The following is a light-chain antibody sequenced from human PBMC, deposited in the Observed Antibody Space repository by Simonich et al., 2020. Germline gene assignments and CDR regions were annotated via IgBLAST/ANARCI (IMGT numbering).Light chain of an antibody. CDR2: AAS. CDR1: QSISSY. V-gene: IGKV1-39*01. J-gene: IGKJ1*01. Sequence: DIQMTQSPSSLSASVGDRVTITCRASQSISSYLNWYQQKPGKAPKLLIYAASSLQSGVPSRFSGSGSGTDFTLPISSLQPEDFATYYCPQSYSTPWTFGPGTKVEIK. CDR3: PQSYSTPWT.